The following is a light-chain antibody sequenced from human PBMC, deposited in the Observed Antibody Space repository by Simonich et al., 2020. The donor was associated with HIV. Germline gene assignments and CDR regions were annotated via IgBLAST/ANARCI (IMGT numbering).Light chain of an antibody. V-gene: IGKV3-15*01. CDR1: QSVSSN. CDR3: QQYNNWPSPFT. Sequence: EIVLTQSPGTLSSSPGERATLSCRASQSVSSNLAWYQQTPGQAPRLLIYGASTRATGIPARFSGSGFGTEFTLTISSMHSEDFAVYYCQQYNNWPSPFTFGPGTKVDIK. J-gene: IGKJ3*01. CDR2: GAS.